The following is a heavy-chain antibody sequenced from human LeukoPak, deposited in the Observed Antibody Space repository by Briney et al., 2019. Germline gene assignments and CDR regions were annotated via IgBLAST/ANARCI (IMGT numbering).Heavy chain of an antibody. CDR1: GFIFSSYG. V-gene: IGHV3-30*02. J-gene: IGHJ3*02. CDR3: AKVKTLYGLDGFDI. CDR2: IRYDGSNK. D-gene: IGHD3-10*01. Sequence: GGSLRLSCSACGFIFSSYGMHWVRQAPGKGLEWVAFIRYDGSNKYYADSVKGRFTISRDNSQNTLYLQTNSLRAEDPAVYYSAKVKTLYGLDGFDIWGQGTMVTVSS.